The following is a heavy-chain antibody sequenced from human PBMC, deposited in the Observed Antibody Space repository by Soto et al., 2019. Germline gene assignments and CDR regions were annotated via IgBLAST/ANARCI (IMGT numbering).Heavy chain of an antibody. CDR2: IYYSGST. V-gene: IGHV4-59*01. Sequence: SETLSLTCTVSGASISTYYWSWIRQPPGKGLEWIGYIYYSGSTNYNPSLRSRVTISVDTSKNQVSLKLTSVTAADTAVYYCARDPGISVVRGVIKPYYFDSWGQGTPVTVSS. J-gene: IGHJ4*02. D-gene: IGHD3-10*01. CDR1: GASISTYY. CDR3: ARDPGISVVRGVIKPYYFDS.